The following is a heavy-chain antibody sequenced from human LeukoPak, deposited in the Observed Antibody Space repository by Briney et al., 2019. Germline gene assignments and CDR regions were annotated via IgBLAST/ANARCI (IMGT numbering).Heavy chain of an antibody. CDR3: ARRVGSSYGDYYRLYFDY. J-gene: IGHJ4*02. CDR2: IYYSGST. CDR1: GGSISSYY. D-gene: IGHD4-17*01. V-gene: IGHV4-59*08. Sequence: PSETLSLTCTVSGGSISSYYWSWIRQPPGKGLEGIGYIYYSGSTNYNPSLKSRVTISVDTSKNQFSLKLSSVTAADTAVYYCARRVGSSYGDYYRLYFDYWGQGTLVTVSS.